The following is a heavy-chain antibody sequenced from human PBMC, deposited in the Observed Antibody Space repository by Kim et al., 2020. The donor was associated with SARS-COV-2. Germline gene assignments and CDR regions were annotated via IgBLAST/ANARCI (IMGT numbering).Heavy chain of an antibody. V-gene: IGHV3-9*01. CDR2: ISWNSGSI. CDR3: AKSYTDYYGSGSYYNRDAFDI. D-gene: IGHD3-10*01. J-gene: IGHJ3*02. CDR1: GFTFDDYA. Sequence: GGSLRLSCAASGFTFDDYAMHWVRQAPGKGLEWVSGISWNSGSIGYADSVKGRFTISRDNAKNSLYLQMNSLRAEDTALYYCAKSYTDYYGSGSYYNRDAFDIWGQGTMVTVSS.